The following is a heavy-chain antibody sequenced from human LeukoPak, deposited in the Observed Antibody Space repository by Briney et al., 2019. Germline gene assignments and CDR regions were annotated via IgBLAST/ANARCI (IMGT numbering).Heavy chain of an antibody. Sequence: PSETLSLTCAVSGGSISSHYWNWVRQPPGKGLEWIGFVYYSGTTNYNPSLKSRVIISVDTSKSQFSLILSSVTAADTAVYYCAGHPSGGSGYDLGHWGQGTLVTVSS. J-gene: IGHJ4*02. CDR2: VYYSGTT. D-gene: IGHD5-12*01. CDR1: GGSISSHY. V-gene: IGHV4-59*08. CDR3: AGHPSGGSGYDLGH.